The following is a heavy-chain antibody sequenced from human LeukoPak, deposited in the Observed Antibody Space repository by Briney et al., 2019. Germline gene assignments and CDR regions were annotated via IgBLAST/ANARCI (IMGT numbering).Heavy chain of an antibody. CDR3: AKDWKGIAAAGTPDY. Sequence: GGSLRLSCAASGFTFDDYAMHWVRQAPGKGLEWVSLISWDGGSTYYADSVKGRFTISRDNSKNSLYLQMNSLRAEDTALYCCAKDWKGIAAAGTPDYWGQGTLVTVSS. CDR1: GFTFDDYA. V-gene: IGHV3-43D*03. CDR2: ISWDGGST. J-gene: IGHJ4*02. D-gene: IGHD6-13*01.